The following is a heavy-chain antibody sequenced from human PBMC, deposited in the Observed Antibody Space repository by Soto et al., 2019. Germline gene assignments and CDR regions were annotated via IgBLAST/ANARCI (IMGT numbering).Heavy chain of an antibody. CDR2: TYYRSKWTN. CDR1: GDSVSSTSAS. Sequence: SPTLSLPCAISGDSVSSTSASWNWIRQSPSRGLEWLGRTYYRSKWTNDYAVSVKSRITINPDTSKNQFSLQLSSVTPEDTAMYYCVRGYSSSFDYWGQGTLVTVP. D-gene: IGHD6-6*01. CDR3: VRGYSSSFDY. J-gene: IGHJ4*02. V-gene: IGHV6-1*01.